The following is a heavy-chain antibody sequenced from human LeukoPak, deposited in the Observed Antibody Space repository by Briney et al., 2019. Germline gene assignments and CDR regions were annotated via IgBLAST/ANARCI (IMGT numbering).Heavy chain of an antibody. J-gene: IGHJ4*02. Sequence: GGSLRLSCAASGFSFSDYWMSWVRQAPGRGLEWVGNINQDGSQNSSVDSVEGRFTISRDNSKNTLYLQMNSLRAEDTAVYYCAREGQQLVLGFDYWGQGTLVTVSS. CDR2: INQDGSQN. D-gene: IGHD6-13*01. V-gene: IGHV3-7*01. CDR3: AREGQQLVLGFDY. CDR1: GFSFSDYW.